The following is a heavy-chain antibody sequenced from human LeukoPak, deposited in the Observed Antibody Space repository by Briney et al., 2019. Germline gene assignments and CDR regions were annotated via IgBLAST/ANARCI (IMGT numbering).Heavy chain of an antibody. Sequence: GGSLRLSCAASGFTFSDYYMSWIRQAPGKGLECVSYISSSGSTIYYADSVKGRFTISRDNAKNSLYLQMNSLRAEDTAVYYCARDSRDYYFDYWGQGTLVTVSS. D-gene: IGHD3/OR15-3a*01. V-gene: IGHV3-11*01. CDR2: ISSSGSTI. CDR3: ARDSRDYYFDY. CDR1: GFTFSDYY. J-gene: IGHJ4*02.